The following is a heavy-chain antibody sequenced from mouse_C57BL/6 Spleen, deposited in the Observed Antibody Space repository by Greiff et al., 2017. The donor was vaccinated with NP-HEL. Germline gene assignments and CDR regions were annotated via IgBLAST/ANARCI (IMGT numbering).Heavy chain of an antibody. J-gene: IGHJ2*01. CDR1: GFNIKNTY. CDR2: IDPANGNT. V-gene: IGHV14-3*01. D-gene: IGHD1-1*01. CDR3: ARSPFITTVVATGVDY. Sequence: EVKLVESVAELVRPGASVKLSCTASGFNIKNTYMHWVKQRPEQGLEWIGRIDPANGNTKYAPKFQGKATITADTSSNTAYLQLSSLTSEDTAIYYCARSPFITTVVATGVDYWGQGTTLTVSS.